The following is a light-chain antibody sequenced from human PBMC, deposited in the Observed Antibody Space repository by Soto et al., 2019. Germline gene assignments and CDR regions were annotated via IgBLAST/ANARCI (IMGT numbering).Light chain of an antibody. J-gene: IGKJ4*01. CDR3: QQYGTSRVS. CDR2: GAS. V-gene: IGKV3-20*01. Sequence: EIVLTQSPGTLSLSPGERATLSCRASQNIGITYLAWYQQKPGQPPRPLIYGASSRATGIPERFSGGGSGTDSTPTISRLEAADFAVYYWQQYGTSRVSFGGGTKVDLK. CDR1: QNIGITY.